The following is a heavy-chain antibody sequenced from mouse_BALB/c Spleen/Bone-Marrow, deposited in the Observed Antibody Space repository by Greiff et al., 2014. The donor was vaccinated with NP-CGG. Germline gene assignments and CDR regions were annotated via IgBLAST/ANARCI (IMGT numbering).Heavy chain of an antibody. J-gene: IGHJ3*01. CDR1: GFTFSTYG. CDR3: VRPYDYGTWFAY. D-gene: IGHD2-4*01. CDR2: ISNGGIYT. V-gene: IGHV5-6*01. Sequence: EVQVVESGGDLVKPGGSLKLSCAASGFTFSTYGMSWVRQTPDKRLEWVAAISNGGIYTYYPDTVKGRFTISRDNAKNTLYLQMSGLKSEDTAMYYCVRPYDYGTWFAYWGQGTLVTVSA.